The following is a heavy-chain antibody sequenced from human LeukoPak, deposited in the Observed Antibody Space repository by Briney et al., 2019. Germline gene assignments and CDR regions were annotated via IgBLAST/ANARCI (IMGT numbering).Heavy chain of an antibody. V-gene: IGHV3-23*01. J-gene: IGHJ4*02. Sequence: PGGSLRLSCAASGFTFSSYAMSWVRQAPGKGLEWVSTISNSDYSTYYADSVKGRFTISRDNSKNTLYPQMNSLRAQDTAVYYCARGIGDYWGQGTLVTVSS. CDR2: ISNSDYST. D-gene: IGHD3-10*01. CDR3: ARGIGDY. CDR1: GFTFSSYA.